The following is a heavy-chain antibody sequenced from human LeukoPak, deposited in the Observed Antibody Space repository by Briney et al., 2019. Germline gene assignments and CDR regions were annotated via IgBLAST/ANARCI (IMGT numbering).Heavy chain of an antibody. J-gene: IGHJ5*02. CDR1: GGSFSGYY. D-gene: IGHD3-22*01. Sequence: SETLSLTCAVYGGSFSGYYWSWIRQPPGKGLEWIGEINHSGSTNSNPSLKSRVTISVDTSKNQFSLKLSSVTAADPAVYYCARGSRRPVSYYDSSGYYRLNWFDPWGQGTLVTVSS. V-gene: IGHV4-34*01. CDR3: ARGSRRPVSYYDSSGYYRLNWFDP. CDR2: INHSGST.